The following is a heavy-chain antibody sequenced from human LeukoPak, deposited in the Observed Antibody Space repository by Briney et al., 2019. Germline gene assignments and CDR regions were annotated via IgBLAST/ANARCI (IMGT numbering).Heavy chain of an antibody. Sequence: SGGSLRLSCAASGFTFSSYWMSWVRQAPGKGPEWVANIKQDGNEKYYVDSVKGRFTISRDNTKNSLYLQMNSLRAEDTAVYYCARDKVVGPTICDYWGQGALVTVSS. CDR3: ARDKVVGPTICDY. CDR1: GFTFSSYW. CDR2: IKQDGNEK. J-gene: IGHJ4*02. D-gene: IGHD1-26*01. V-gene: IGHV3-7*01.